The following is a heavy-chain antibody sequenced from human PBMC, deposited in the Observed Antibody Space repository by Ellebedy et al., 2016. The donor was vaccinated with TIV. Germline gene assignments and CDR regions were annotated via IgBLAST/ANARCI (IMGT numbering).Heavy chain of an antibody. CDR2: FRHHDDSK. Sequence: GGSLRLXXAASGFSFRTFDMSWVRQAPGKGLEWVSVFRHHDDSKHYGDSVKGRFTISRDNSKNTLYLQMNSLRAEDTAVYYCVRGNEQLGRWGAFDYWGQGTLVTVSS. CDR1: GFSFRTFD. J-gene: IGHJ4*02. V-gene: IGHV3-23*01. D-gene: IGHD6-6*01. CDR3: VRGNEQLGRWGAFDY.